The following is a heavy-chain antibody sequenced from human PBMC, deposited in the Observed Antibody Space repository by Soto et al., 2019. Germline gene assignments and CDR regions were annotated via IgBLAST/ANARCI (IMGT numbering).Heavy chain of an antibody. CDR1: GFTVSSSY. D-gene: IGHD1-26*01. V-gene: IGHV3-66*04. CDR3: ARHVGFYWYFDL. J-gene: IGHJ2*01. Sequence: EVQLVESGGGLVQPGGSLRLSCAASGFTVSSSYMGWVRQAPGKGLEWVSSIYSGGNTYYADSVRGRFTISTDNSKDTLYLQTNSLRVDDTAMYYCARHVGFYWYFDLWGRGTLVTVSS. CDR2: IYSGGNT.